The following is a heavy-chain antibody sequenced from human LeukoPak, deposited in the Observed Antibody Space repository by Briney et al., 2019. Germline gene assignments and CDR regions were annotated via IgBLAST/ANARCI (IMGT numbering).Heavy chain of an antibody. CDR3: AKPSRVYDILTGPSYYFDY. J-gene: IGHJ4*02. D-gene: IGHD3-9*01. Sequence: GGFLRLSCAASGFTFRSCGMHWVRQAPGKGLEWVTFIPYDGSNTWYADSVKGRFTISRDNSKNTLYLQMNSLRAEDTAVYYCAKPSRVYDILTGPSYYFDYWGQGTLVTVSS. CDR2: IPYDGSNT. V-gene: IGHV3-30*02. CDR1: GFTFRSCG.